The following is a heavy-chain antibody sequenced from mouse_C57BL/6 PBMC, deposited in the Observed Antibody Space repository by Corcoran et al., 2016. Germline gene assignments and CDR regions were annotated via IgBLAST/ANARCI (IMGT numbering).Heavy chain of an antibody. CDR3: AREEDYYGSSHWFAY. CDR2: IYPRSGNT. D-gene: IGHD1-1*01. V-gene: IGHV1-81*01. CDR1: GYTFTSYG. Sequence: QVQLQQSGAELARPGASVKLSCKASGYTFTSYGISWVKQRTGQGLEWIGEIYPRSGNTYYNEKFKGKATLTADKSSSTAYMELRSLTSEDSAVYFCAREEDYYGSSHWFAYWGQGTLVTVSA. J-gene: IGHJ3*01.